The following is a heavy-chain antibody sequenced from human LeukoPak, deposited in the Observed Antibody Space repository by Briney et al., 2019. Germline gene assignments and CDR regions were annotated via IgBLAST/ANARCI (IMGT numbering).Heavy chain of an antibody. CDR3: ARNSGGYYPGLHDY. Sequence: SETLSLTCTVSGDSISSYYWSWIRQPPGKGLEWIGHIYYSGSTNYRPSLKRRVTISVDTSKNQFSLKLSSVTAADTAVYYCARNSGGYYPGLHDYWGQGTLVTVSS. J-gene: IGHJ4*02. V-gene: IGHV4-59*01. D-gene: IGHD3-22*01. CDR2: IYYSGST. CDR1: GDSISSYY.